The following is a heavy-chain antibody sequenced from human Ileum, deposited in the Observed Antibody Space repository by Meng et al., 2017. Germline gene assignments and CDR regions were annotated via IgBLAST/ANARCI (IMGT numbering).Heavy chain of an antibody. V-gene: IGHV3-11*01. Sequence: VQLVPLWRGSVKPRGSLRFPFTVPGFTFRDHYMTWIRQVPGKGLEWVAYIDKSDSDRQYADSVKGRFTISRDNAKNSLQLQMDSLKAEDTAVYYCGRGHWGLDYLGQGALVTVSS. J-gene: IGHJ4*02. CDR1: GFTFRDHY. CDR3: GRGHWGLDY. CDR2: IDKSDSDR. D-gene: IGHD7-27*01.